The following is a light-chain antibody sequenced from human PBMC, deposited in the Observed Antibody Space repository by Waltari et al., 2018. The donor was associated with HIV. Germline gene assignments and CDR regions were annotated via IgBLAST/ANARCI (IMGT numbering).Light chain of an antibody. Sequence: DIQMTQSPSSLSASVGYKVTITCQASDNIRTFLNWFHQKSGQAPKLLIYGSSNLQRGVSPRFSGGGFGTQFTFTINSLQPDDVGTYYCQHLDSLGALSFGGGTKVDI. CDR2: GSS. J-gene: IGKJ4*01. CDR3: QHLDSLGALS. V-gene: IGKV1-33*01. CDR1: DNIRTF.